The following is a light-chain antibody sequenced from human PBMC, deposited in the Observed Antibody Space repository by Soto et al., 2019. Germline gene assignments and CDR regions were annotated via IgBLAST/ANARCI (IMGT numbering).Light chain of an antibody. CDR3: QPWGTGV. Sequence: QSVLTQSPSASASLGASVKLTCTLSSGHSSYAIAWHQQQPEKGPRYLMKLNSDGSHSKGDGIPDRFSGSSSGAERYLTISSLQSEDEADYYCQPWGTGVFGGGTQLTVL. CDR1: SGHSSYA. J-gene: IGLJ3*02. CDR2: LNSDGSH. V-gene: IGLV4-69*01.